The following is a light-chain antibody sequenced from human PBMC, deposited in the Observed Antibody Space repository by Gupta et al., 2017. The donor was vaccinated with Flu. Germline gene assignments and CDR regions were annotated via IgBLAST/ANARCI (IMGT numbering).Light chain of an antibody. J-gene: IGKJ2*01. CDR1: QSVSSTY. CDR2: SAS. V-gene: IGKV3-20*01. CDR3: QQFGSSRPMYT. Sequence: EIVLTKSPATLSLSPGERATLSCKASQSVSSTYLAWYQQKTGQAPSLLIYSASNRATGIPDRFSGSGSGTDYTLTISRLEPEDFAVYYCQQFGSSRPMYTFGQGTKLDI.